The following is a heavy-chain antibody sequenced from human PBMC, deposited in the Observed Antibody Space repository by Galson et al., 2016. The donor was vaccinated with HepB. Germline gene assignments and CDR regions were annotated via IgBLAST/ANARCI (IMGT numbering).Heavy chain of an antibody. J-gene: IGHJ4*02. V-gene: IGHV3-23*01. CDR2: ISGSGGST. CDR1: GFIFSNYA. CDR3: AKDSDYVWGTHRLLDY. D-gene: IGHD3-16*02. Sequence: SLRLSCAASGFIFSNYAMTWVRQAPGKGLEWVSSISGSGGSTYYADSVKGRLTISRDNSKNTLYRQMNSLRAEDTAVYYCAKDSDYVWGTHRLLDYWGQGTLVTVSS.